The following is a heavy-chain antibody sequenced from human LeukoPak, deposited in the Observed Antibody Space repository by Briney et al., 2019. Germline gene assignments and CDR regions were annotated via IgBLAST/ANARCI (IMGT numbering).Heavy chain of an antibody. D-gene: IGHD6-13*01. CDR3: ARGPLIAAEDWFDP. CDR2: IIPIFGTA. Sequence: PVKVSCKTSGYTFTSYGISWVRQAPGQGLEWMGGIIPIFGTANYAQRFQGRVTITADESTSTAYMELSSLRSEDTAVYYCARGPLIAAEDWFDPWGQGTLVTVSS. V-gene: IGHV1-69*13. J-gene: IGHJ5*02. CDR1: GYTFTSYG.